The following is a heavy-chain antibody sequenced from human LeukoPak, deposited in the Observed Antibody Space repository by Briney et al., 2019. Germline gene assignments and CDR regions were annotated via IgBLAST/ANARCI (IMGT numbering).Heavy chain of an antibody. CDR2: INPNTGGT. J-gene: IGHJ4*02. Sequence: GASVKVSCKTSGYTFTGNYMHWVRQAPGQGLEWMGWINPNTGGTNYAQKFQGRVSMTRGTSISTAYMDLSRLRSDDTAVYYCARDSTPLDYWGQGTLVTVSS. V-gene: IGHV1-2*02. CDR1: GYTFTGNY. D-gene: IGHD2/OR15-2a*01. CDR3: ARDSTPLDY.